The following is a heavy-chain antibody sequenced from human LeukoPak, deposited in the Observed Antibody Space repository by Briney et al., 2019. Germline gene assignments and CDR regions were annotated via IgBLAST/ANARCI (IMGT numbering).Heavy chain of an antibody. J-gene: IGHJ4*02. D-gene: IGHD4-17*01. CDR3: ARHDGDYAIDY. CDR1: GGSISSGGYY. V-gene: IGHV4-30-2*01. Sequence: SETLSLTCTVSGGSISSGGYYWSWIRQPPGKGLEWIGYIYHSGSTYYNPSLKSRVTISVDRSKNQFSLNLSSVTAADTAVYYCARHDGDYAIDYWGQGTLVTVSS. CDR2: IYHSGST.